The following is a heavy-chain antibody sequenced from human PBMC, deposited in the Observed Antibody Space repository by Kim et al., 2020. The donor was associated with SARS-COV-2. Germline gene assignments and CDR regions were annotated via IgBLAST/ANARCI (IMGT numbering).Heavy chain of an antibody. Sequence: QKYQGRVTITSENSASTAYMELSSLRSEDTAVYYCARYSSGGKGGYFDSWGQGTLVTVSS. J-gene: IGHJ4*02. CDR3: ARYSSGGKGGYFDS. V-gene: IGHV1-3*01. D-gene: IGHD6-19*01.